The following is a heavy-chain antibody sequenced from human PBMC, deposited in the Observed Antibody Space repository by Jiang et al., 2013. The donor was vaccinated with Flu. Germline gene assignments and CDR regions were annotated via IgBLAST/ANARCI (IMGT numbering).Heavy chain of an antibody. J-gene: IGHJ4*02. CDR1: GDSVSTNNAS. Sequence: SQTLSLTCAISGDSVSTNNASWNWIRQSPSRGLEWLGRTYYRSKWYNDYTKSVKSRITINPDTSKNRFSLQLNSVTPEDTAAYYCARSFGGYYLSYFDYWGQGTLVTVSS. CDR2: TYYRSKWYN. V-gene: IGHV6-1*01. D-gene: IGHD3-22*01. CDR3: ARSFGGYYLSYFDY.